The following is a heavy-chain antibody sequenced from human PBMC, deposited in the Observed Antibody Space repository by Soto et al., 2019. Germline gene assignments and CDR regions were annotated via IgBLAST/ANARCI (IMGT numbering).Heavy chain of an antibody. CDR3: ASVGGCCSGGSCQVLFFDS. J-gene: IGHJ4*02. CDR2: IKLDGREK. Sequence: EVQLVESGGGLVQPGGSLRLSCAASGFTFSNYWMSWVRQAPGKGLEWVANIKLDGREKDCVDSVQGRFTISRDNAKKSLYLQMNSLRAEDTAVYYCASVGGCCSGGSCQVLFFDSWGQGALVTVSS. V-gene: IGHV3-7*01. CDR1: GFTFSNYW. D-gene: IGHD2-15*01.